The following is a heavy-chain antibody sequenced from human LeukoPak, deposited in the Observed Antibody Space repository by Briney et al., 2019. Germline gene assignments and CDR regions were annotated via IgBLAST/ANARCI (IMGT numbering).Heavy chain of an antibody. J-gene: IGHJ4*02. V-gene: IGHV7-4-1*02. CDR3: ARVQGYCSTTSCYPHY. CDR2: INTNTGNP. CDR1: GYTLTNYS. D-gene: IGHD2-2*01. Sequence: ASVKVFCKASGYTLTNYSLNWLRQAPGQGLEWMGWINTNTGNPTYAQGFTGRFVFSLDTSVNTAYLQISSLKAEDTAIYYCARVQGYCSTTSCYPHYWGQGTLVTVSS.